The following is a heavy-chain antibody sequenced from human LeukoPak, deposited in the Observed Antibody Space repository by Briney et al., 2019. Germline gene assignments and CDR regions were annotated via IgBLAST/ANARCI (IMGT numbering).Heavy chain of an antibody. Sequence: PSETLSLTCTVSGGPLSNHYWSWIRQPPGKGLEWIGHIYDSGSTTYNPSLKSRVTISVDTSKNQFSLNLSSVTAADTAVYYCARGLIGGPKAPFDYWGQGTLVTVSS. J-gene: IGHJ4*02. V-gene: IGHV4-59*11. D-gene: IGHD2/OR15-2a*01. CDR3: ARGLIGGPKAPFDY. CDR2: IYDSGST. CDR1: GGPLSNHY.